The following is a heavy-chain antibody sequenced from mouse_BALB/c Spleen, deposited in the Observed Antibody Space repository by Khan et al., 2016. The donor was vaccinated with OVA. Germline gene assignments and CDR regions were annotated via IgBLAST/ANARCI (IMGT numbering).Heavy chain of an antibody. CDR3: ARRNRDGYYLAY. J-gene: IGHJ2*01. CDR2: IYPGDGST. V-gene: IGHV1S56*01. CDR1: GYTFTSYD. D-gene: IGHD4-1*01. Sequence: QVQLQQSGPELVKPGALVKISCKASGYTFTSYDINWVKQRPGQGLEWIGWIYPGDGSTKYNENFKGKATLTVDNSSSTAHMQVSSMTSENSAVYFCARRNRDGYYLAYWGQGTPLTVSS.